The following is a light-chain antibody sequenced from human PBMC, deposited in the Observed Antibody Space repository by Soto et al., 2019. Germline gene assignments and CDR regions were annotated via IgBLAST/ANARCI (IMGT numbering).Light chain of an antibody. CDR1: QTVSSNY. Sequence: EIVLTQSPGTLSLSPGEGATLSCRASQTVSSNYLAWYQQKPGQAPSLLIYDASSRATGIPDRFSGSGSGTDFTLTISRLEPEDFAVYYCQQYGRSPKTFGQGTKVELK. CDR3: QQYGRSPKT. V-gene: IGKV3-20*01. J-gene: IGKJ1*01. CDR2: DAS.